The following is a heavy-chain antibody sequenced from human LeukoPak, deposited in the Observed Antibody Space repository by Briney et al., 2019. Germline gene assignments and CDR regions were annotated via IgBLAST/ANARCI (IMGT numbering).Heavy chain of an antibody. Sequence: SETLSLTCAVSGYSISSGDYWGWIRQPPGKGLEWIGSIYHSGGTYYNPSLKSRVTISVDTSKNQFSLKMKSVTAADTAVYYCAGFTPAVDYCSQGTLVTVSS. J-gene: IGHJ4*02. D-gene: IGHD3-10*01. CDR2: IYHSGGT. CDR3: AGFTPAVDY. CDR1: GYSISSGDY. V-gene: IGHV4-38-2*01.